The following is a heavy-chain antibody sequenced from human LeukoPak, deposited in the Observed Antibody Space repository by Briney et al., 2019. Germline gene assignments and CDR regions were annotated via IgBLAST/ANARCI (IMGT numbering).Heavy chain of an antibody. J-gene: IGHJ5*02. D-gene: IGHD4-23*01. CDR2: INTSGSS. CDR3: AREGGGPRWLAP. V-gene: IGHV4-4*07. Sequence: SETLSLTCTVSGGSISSYYRSWIRQPAGKGLEWIGRINTSGSSNYNPSLRSRVTMSVDTSKNQFSLNLSSVTAADTAVYYCAREGGGPRWLAPWGQGTLVTVSS. CDR1: GGSISSYY.